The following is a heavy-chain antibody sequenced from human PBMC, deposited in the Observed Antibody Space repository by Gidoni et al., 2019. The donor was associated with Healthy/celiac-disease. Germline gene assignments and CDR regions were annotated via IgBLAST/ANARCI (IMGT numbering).Heavy chain of an antibody. Sequence: QVQLVESGGGVVQPGGSLRLSCAASGFTFSSYGMHWVRQAPGKGLEWVAFIRYDGSNKYYADSVKGRFTISRDNSKNTLYLQMNSLRAEDTAVYYCAKDRSYAPYYFDYWGQGTLVTVSS. CDR2: IRYDGSNK. V-gene: IGHV3-30*02. CDR3: AKDRSYAPYYFDY. J-gene: IGHJ4*02. CDR1: GFTFSSYG. D-gene: IGHD1-26*01.